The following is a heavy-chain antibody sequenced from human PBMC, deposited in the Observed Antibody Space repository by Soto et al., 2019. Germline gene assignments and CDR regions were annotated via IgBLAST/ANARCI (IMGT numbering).Heavy chain of an antibody. V-gene: IGHV3-21*01. Sequence: GGSLRLSCAASGFTFSSYSVNWVRQAPGKGLEWVSSISSSSSYIYYADSVKGRFTISRDNAKNSLYLQMNSLRAEDTAVYYFSRDQDYDFWSGSLDYWGQGTLVTVSS. CDR3: SRDQDYDFWSGSLDY. J-gene: IGHJ4*02. D-gene: IGHD3-3*01. CDR2: ISSSSSYI. CDR1: GFTFSSYS.